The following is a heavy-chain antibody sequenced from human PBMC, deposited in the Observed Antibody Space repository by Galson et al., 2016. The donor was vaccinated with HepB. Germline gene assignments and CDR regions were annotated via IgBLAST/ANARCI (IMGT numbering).Heavy chain of an antibody. CDR1: GFSLNTSEVG. Sequence: PALVKPTQTLTLTCTFSGFSLNTSEVGVGWLRQPPGKPLEWLAVVYSDDDKRYNPSLKSRLTITKDTSKNQVVLTMTNMDPVDTATYYCAHLFLRFWSGYYLGTVFDYWGQGTLVTVSS. V-gene: IGHV2-5*02. J-gene: IGHJ4*02. CDR3: AHLFLRFWSGYYLGTVFDY. D-gene: IGHD3-3*01. CDR2: VYSDDDK.